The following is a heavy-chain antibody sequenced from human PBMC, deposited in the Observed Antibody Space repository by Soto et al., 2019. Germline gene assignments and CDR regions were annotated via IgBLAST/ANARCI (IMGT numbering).Heavy chain of an antibody. Sequence: GGSLKLSCAAPRFSFFNFSMHWVRPAPRPWLEWVAVMSFDGTTKFYADSVKGRFTVSRDNSHNTLYLQVNSLRDEDTAVYYCAREGPEAFRSTWHFDYWGQGTLVTVSS. J-gene: IGHJ4*02. D-gene: IGHD1-26*01. V-gene: IGHV3-30-3*01. CDR2: MSFDGTTK. CDR1: RFSFFNFS. CDR3: AREGPEAFRSTWHFDY.